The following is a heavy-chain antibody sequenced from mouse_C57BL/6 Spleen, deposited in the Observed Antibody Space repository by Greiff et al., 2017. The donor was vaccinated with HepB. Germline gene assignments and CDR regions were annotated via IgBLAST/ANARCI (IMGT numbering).Heavy chain of an antibody. CDR2: IYPGDGDT. CDR3: AREGGKGLYYAMDY. V-gene: IGHV1-82*01. J-gene: IGHJ4*01. Sequence: QVHVKQSGPELVKPGASVKISCKASGYAFSSSWMNWVKQRPGKGLEWIGRIYPGDGDTNYNGKFKGKATMTADKSSSTAYMQLSSLTSEDSAVYVSAREGGKGLYYAMDYWGQGTSVTVSS. D-gene: IGHD1-1*02. CDR1: GYAFSSSW.